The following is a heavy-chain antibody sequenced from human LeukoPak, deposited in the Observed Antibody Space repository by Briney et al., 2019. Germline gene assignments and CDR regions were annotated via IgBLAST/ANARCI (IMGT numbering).Heavy chain of an antibody. CDR2: ISGYNGNT. CDR1: GYTFNRYG. Sequence: ASVKVSCKASGYTFNRYGITWVRQAPGQGLEWVGWISGYNGNTNYAQKLQGRVTMTTDTSTSTAYMELRSLRSDETAMYYCARDYGYGVTVMISDDYWGQGTLVTVSS. D-gene: IGHD5-12*01. V-gene: IGHV1-18*01. J-gene: IGHJ4*02. CDR3: ARDYGYGVTVMISDDY.